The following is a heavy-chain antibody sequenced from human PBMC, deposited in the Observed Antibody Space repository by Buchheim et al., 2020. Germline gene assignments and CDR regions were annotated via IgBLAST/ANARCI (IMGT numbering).Heavy chain of an antibody. CDR1: GFTFITYD. CDR3: AKDFATPLTLDY. V-gene: IGHV3-21*02. CDR2: ISGISSHI. J-gene: IGHJ4*02. Sequence: EVQLVESGGGLVNPGGSLRLSCAASGFTFITYDMNWVRQAPGKGLEWVSTISGISSHIYYTDTVKGRFTISRDNAKNLVYLQMDSLRVEDTAVYYCAKDFATPLTLDYWGQGTL. D-gene: IGHD2-15*01.